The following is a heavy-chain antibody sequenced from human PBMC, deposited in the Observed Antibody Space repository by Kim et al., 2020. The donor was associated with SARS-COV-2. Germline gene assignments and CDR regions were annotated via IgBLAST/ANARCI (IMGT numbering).Heavy chain of an antibody. CDR3: AKGGGYCSSTGCYQVFQ. J-gene: IGHJ1*01. V-gene: IGHV3-30*18. Sequence: GGSLRLSCAASGFTFSSFGMHWVRQAPGKGLEWVAVISYDGSNKDYADSVKGRFTISRDNSKNTLYLQMNSLRAEDTAVYYCAKGGGYCSSTGCYQVFQ. CDR1: GFTFSSFG. CDR2: ISYDGSNK. D-gene: IGHD2-2*01.